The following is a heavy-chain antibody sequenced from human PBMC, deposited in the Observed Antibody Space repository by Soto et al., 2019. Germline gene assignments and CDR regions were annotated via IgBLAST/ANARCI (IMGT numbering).Heavy chain of an antibody. V-gene: IGHV3-64*02. D-gene: IGHD2-15*01. J-gene: IGHJ4*02. Sequence: EVQLVESREGLVQPGGSLRLSCAASGFTFSSYNIHWIRQAPGKGLEFVSAISRSWDRTYYADSVRGRFTITRDNSKNTVWLQMGSLRAEDMAVYYCARARCSSGQCYYFDYWGRGALVSVSS. CDR3: ARARCSSGQCYYFDY. CDR2: ISRSWDRT. CDR1: GFTFSSYN.